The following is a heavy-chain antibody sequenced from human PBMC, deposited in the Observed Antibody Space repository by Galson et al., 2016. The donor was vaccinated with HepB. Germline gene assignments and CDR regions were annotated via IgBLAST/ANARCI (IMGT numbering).Heavy chain of an antibody. V-gene: IGHV3-13*01. J-gene: IGHJ4*02. CDR3: ARGSRIIMVRGVTDLDY. Sequence: SLRLSCAASGFTFRNYDMHWVRQGTGKGLEWVSAIGTGGDTYYADSVKGRFTISRENGKNSFYLQMNSLRAGDTAVYYCARGSRIIMVRGVTDLDYWGQGTLVTVSS. CDR1: GFTFRNYD. D-gene: IGHD3-10*01. CDR2: IGTGGDT.